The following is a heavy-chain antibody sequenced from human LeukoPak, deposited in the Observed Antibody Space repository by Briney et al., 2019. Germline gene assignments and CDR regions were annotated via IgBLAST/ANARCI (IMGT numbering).Heavy chain of an antibody. CDR3: ARDRGSGFDY. D-gene: IGHD1-26*01. CDR2: IYNRGTT. Sequence: PSETLSLTCTVSGGSISTYYWSWIRQSPEKGLEWIGYIYNRGTTDYNPSLKSRVTISEDTSKNQFSLRLTSVTAADTAVYYCARDRGSGFDYWGQGTLVTVSS. V-gene: IGHV4-59*01. CDR1: GGSISTYY. J-gene: IGHJ4*02.